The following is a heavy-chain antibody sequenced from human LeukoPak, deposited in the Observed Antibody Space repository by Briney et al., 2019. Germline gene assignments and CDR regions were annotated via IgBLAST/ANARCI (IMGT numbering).Heavy chain of an antibody. D-gene: IGHD2-15*01. Sequence: GGSLRLSCAASGFTFSSHWMHWVRQPPGKGLVWVSRINPAGSDTRYADFVKGRFTISRDNSKNTLYLQMNSLRAEDTAVYYCAKDHCSGGSCYGYIYFDYWGQGTLVTVSS. V-gene: IGHV3-74*01. CDR1: GFTFSSHW. J-gene: IGHJ4*02. CDR2: INPAGSDT. CDR3: AKDHCSGGSCYGYIYFDY.